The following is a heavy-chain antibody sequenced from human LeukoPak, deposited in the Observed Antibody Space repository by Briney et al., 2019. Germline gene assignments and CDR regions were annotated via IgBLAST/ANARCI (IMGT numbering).Heavy chain of an antibody. CDR2: IYYSGST. V-gene: IGHV4-59*08. Sequence: SETLSLTCTVSGGSISNYYWSWIRQPPGKGLEWIGYIYYSGSTKYNPSLKSRVTISVDTSKNQFSLKLSSVTAADTAVYYCARRFLGSYGSGWFDPWGQGTLVTVSS. D-gene: IGHD1-26*01. J-gene: IGHJ5*02. CDR1: GGSISNYY. CDR3: ARRFLGSYGSGWFDP.